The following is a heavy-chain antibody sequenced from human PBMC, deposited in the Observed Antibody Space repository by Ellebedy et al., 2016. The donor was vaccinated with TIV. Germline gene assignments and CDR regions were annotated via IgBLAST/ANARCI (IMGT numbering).Heavy chain of an antibody. D-gene: IGHD6-19*01. Sequence: MPSETLSLTCAVYGGSFRGYYWTWIRQPPGKGLEWIGEIYHDKTTKYNPSLKSRVAISADTSKNQISLKMRSVTAADTAVYYCASCGYSSGWYCWFDPWGQGTLVTVSS. CDR1: GGSFRGYY. J-gene: IGHJ5*02. CDR3: ASCGYSSGWYCWFDP. CDR2: IYHDKTT. V-gene: IGHV4-34*01.